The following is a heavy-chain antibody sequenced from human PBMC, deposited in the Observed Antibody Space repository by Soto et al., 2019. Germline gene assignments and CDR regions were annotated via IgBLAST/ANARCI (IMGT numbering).Heavy chain of an antibody. D-gene: IGHD3-3*01. CDR3: ASRINYDFWRGYRIDQYYYYGMDV. Sequence: GESLKISCKGSGYSFTSYWISWVRQMLGKGLEWMGRIDPSDSYTNYSPSFQGHVTISADKTISTAYLQWSSLRGLDYALYYCASRINYDFWRGYRIDQYYYYGMDVWGQGTTVTVSS. CDR1: GYSFTSYW. J-gene: IGHJ6*01. V-gene: IGHV5-10-1*01. CDR2: IDPSDSYT.